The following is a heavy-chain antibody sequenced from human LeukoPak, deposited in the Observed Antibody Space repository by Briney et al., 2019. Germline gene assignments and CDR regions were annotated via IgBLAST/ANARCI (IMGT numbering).Heavy chain of an antibody. V-gene: IGHV4-59*01. D-gene: IGHD3-10*01. Sequence: SETLSLTCTVSGGSISSYYWSWIRQPPGKGLEWIGYIYYSGSTNYNPSLKSRVTISVDTSKNQFSLKLSSVTAADTAVYYCARVTYYYGSGSSHPTLDYWGQGTLVTVSS. CDR2: IYYSGST. J-gene: IGHJ4*02. CDR3: ARVTYYYGSGSSHPTLDY. CDR1: GGSISSYY.